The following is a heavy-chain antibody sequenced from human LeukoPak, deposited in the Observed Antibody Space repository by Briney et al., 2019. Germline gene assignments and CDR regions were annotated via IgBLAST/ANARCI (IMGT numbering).Heavy chain of an antibody. CDR1: GFTFSSYG. CDR3: EKSFRPTRRELLWIYYYYHGMDV. V-gene: IGHV3-30*18. Sequence: GGSLRLSCAASGFTFSSYGMHWVRQAPGKGLEWVAVISYDGSNKYYADSVKGRFTISRDNSKNTLYLQMNSLRAEDTAVYYCEKSFRPTRRELLWIYYYYHGMDVGGGGTTVSVSS. D-gene: IGHD3-10*01. CDR2: ISYDGSNK. J-gene: IGHJ6*04.